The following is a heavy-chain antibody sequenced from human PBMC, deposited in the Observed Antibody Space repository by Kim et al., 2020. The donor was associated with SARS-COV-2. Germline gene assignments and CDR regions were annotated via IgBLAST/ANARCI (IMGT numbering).Heavy chain of an antibody. J-gene: IGHJ4*02. Sequence: VKGRFTISRDNSKNTLYLQMNSLRAEDTAVYYCAKERGGVVVPGGGFDYWGQGTLVTVSS. CDR3: AKERGGVVVPGGGFDY. V-gene: IGHV3-30*02. D-gene: IGHD2-2*01.